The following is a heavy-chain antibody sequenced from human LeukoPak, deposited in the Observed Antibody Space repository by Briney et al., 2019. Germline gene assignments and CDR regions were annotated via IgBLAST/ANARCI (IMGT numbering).Heavy chain of an antibody. Sequence: SETLSLTCTVSGGSISSSSYYWGWIRQPPGKGLEWIGSIYYSGSTYYNPSLKSRVTISVDTSKNQFSLKLSSVTAADTAVYYCASLPPYSDGWYEDYWGQGTLVTVSS. CDR1: GGSISSSSYY. J-gene: IGHJ4*02. CDR2: IYYSGST. D-gene: IGHD6-19*01. V-gene: IGHV4-39*01. CDR3: ASLPPYSDGWYEDY.